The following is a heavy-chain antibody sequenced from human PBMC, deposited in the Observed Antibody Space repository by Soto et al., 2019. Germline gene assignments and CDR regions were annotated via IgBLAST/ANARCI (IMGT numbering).Heavy chain of an antibody. CDR3: AKVRGRYYYYGMDV. J-gene: IGHJ6*02. V-gene: IGHV3-23*01. Sequence: GGSLRLSCAASGFTFSSYAMNWVRQAPGKGLEWVSVISGSGGSTYYADAVKGRFTISRDNSKNTLYVQMNSLRAEDTAVYYCAKVRGRYYYYGMDVWGQGTTVTVSS. CDR1: GFTFSSYA. CDR2: ISGSGGST. D-gene: IGHD1-26*01.